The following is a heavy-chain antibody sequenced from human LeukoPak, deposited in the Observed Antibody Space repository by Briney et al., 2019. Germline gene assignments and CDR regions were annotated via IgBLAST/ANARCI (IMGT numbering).Heavy chain of an antibody. D-gene: IGHD4-17*01. V-gene: IGHV4-34*01. CDR2: INYSGSP. CDR1: GGSFTGYF. J-gene: IGHJ4*02. CDR3: ARADYGDFFDY. Sequence: PSETLSLTCGVDGGSFTGYFYTWIRQPPGKGLEWIGEINYSGSPSYNPSLKSRVTISVDTSKNQFSLKLSSVTAADTAVYYCARADYGDFFDYWGQGTLVTVSS.